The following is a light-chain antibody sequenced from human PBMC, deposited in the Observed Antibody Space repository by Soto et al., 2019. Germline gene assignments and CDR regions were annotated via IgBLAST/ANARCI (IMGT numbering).Light chain of an antibody. Sequence: EIVLTQSPGTLSLSPGERATLSCRASQSVSSSYLAWYQQKPGQAPRLLIYGASSRATGIPDRFSGSGSGTDFTLTISRLEPEDFAVYYCQQYGGSPYTFGQGTMLEI. V-gene: IGKV3-20*01. CDR1: QSVSSSY. J-gene: IGKJ2*01. CDR3: QQYGGSPYT. CDR2: GAS.